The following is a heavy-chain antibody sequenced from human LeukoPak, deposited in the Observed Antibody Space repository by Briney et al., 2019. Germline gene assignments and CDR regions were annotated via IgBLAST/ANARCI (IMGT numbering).Heavy chain of an antibody. Sequence: GESLKISCKGSGYSFPNYWIAWVRQMPGKGLEWVGIIYPADSDTRYSPSFQGQVTISADKSISTAYLQWSSLKASDTAMYYCARQRPGSGTYYDAFDIWGQGTLVTVSS. D-gene: IGHD3-10*01. CDR3: ARQRPGSGTYYDAFDI. CDR1: GYSFPNYW. CDR2: IYPADSDT. J-gene: IGHJ3*02. V-gene: IGHV5-51*01.